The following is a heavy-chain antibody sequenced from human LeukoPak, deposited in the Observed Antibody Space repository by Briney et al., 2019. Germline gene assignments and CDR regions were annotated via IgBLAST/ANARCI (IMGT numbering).Heavy chain of an antibody. Sequence: GGSLRLSCVVSGLTFSDYWMSWVRQAPGKGLEWVGNTKQDGSETYYGDSVKGRFTISRDNAKKSLYLQMNNLRAEDTAVYYCARHLTFFDYWGQGALVSVSS. CDR2: TKQDGSET. V-gene: IGHV3-7*01. CDR3: ARHLTFFDY. D-gene: IGHD4/OR15-4a*01. CDR1: GLTFSDYW. J-gene: IGHJ4*02.